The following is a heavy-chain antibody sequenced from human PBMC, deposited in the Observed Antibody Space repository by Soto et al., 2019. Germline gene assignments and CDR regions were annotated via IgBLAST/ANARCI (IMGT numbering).Heavy chain of an antibody. J-gene: IGHJ4*02. Sequence: GGSLRLSCAASGFTFSSYAMSWVRQSPGKGLEWVSLISFSGGGTYYADSVKGRFTISRDNSKNTLYLQMNSLRAEDTAVYYCAKRSSSSTYDYWGQGTLVTVSS. CDR1: GFTFSSYA. V-gene: IGHV3-23*01. D-gene: IGHD6-6*01. CDR2: ISFSGGGT. CDR3: AKRSSSSTYDY.